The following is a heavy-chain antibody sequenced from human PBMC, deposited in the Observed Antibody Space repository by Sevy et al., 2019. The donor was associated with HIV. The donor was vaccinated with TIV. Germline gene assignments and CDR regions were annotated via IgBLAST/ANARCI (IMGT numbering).Heavy chain of an antibody. V-gene: IGHV3-30*04. CDR3: ARDLGVRALDY. Sequence: GGSLRLSCAASGFTFSSYAMHWVRQAPGKGLEWVAVISYDGSNKYYADSVKGRFTISRDNSKNTLYLQMNSLRAEDTAVYYCARDLGVRALDYWGQGTLVTVSS. CDR2: ISYDGSNK. D-gene: IGHD3-16*01. CDR1: GFTFSSYA. J-gene: IGHJ4*02.